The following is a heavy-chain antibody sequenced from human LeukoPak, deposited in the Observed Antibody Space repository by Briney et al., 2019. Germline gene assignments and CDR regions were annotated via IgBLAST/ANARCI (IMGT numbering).Heavy chain of an antibody. CDR2: INSDGSWT. J-gene: IGHJ4*02. CDR1: GTYW. CDR3: ATFYETY. D-gene: IGHD2/OR15-2a*01. V-gene: IGHV3-74*01. Sequence: GGSLRLSSAASGTYWMHWVRQAPGKGLVWVSHINSDGSWTGYADPVKGRFTISKDNAKNTVSLQMNNLRAEDTAVYYCATFYETYWGRGTLVTVS.